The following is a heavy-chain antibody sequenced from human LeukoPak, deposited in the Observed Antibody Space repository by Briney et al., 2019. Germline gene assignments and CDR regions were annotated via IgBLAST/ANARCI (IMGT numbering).Heavy chain of an antibody. CDR2: ISTGSSYI. Sequence: GGSLRLSCAASGFTFSTYSMNWVRQAPGKGLEWVSSISTGSSYIYYADSLKGRFTISRDNAKNSVYLQMNSLRAEDTAVYYCASADSHYYDSSGYLYWGQGTLVTVSS. D-gene: IGHD3-22*01. CDR1: GFTFSTYS. J-gene: IGHJ4*02. CDR3: ASADSHYYDSSGYLY. V-gene: IGHV3-21*01.